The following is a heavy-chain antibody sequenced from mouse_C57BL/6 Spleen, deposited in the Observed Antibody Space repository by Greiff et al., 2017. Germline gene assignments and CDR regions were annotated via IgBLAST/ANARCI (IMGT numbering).Heavy chain of an antibody. J-gene: IGHJ2*01. Sequence: FQLHRSDAELVKPGPSGRIPCKVSGYTFADTTIHWLKQRPEQGLEWIGYIYPREGSTKSNEKFKGKATLTTDKSSSTAYMQLNSLASEDASVYVCAESKLDYWGQGTTLTVSS. CDR1: GYTFADTT. CDR3: AESKLDY. CDR2: IYPREGST. V-gene: IGHV1-78*01.